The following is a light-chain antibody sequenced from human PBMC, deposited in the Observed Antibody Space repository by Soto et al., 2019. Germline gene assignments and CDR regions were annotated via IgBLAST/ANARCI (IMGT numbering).Light chain of an antibody. CDR3: SSYSTSGTRII. Sequence: QSVLTQPASVSGSPGQSITISCTGTSSDVGSFNLVSWYQQHPGKAPKFLIYEVSKRPSGVSNRFSGSKSGNTASLTISGLQAEDEADYYCSSYSTSGTRIIFGGGTKVTVL. CDR2: EVS. J-gene: IGLJ2*01. V-gene: IGLV2-23*02. CDR1: SSDVGSFNL.